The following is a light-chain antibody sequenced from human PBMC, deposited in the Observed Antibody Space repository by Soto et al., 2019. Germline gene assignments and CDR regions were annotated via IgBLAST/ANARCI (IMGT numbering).Light chain of an antibody. V-gene: IGKV1-9*01. CDR2: GAS. CDR3: QQLNSFPIT. CDR1: QGISSF. J-gene: IGKJ3*01. Sequence: IQLTQSPSSLSASVGDRVTITCRASQGISSFLAWYQQKPGKAPKLLIYGASTLQSGVPSMFSGSGSGTDFNLTIGSLQPEDFATYYCQQLNSFPITFGPGTKVDIK.